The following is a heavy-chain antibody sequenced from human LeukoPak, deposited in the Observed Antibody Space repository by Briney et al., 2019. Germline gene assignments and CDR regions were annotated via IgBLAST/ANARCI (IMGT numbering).Heavy chain of an antibody. CDR1: GSTFSSYE. D-gene: IGHD3-10*01. CDR2: ISASGTIT. CDR3: AKDSTLEALNVLLWFGELFY. Sequence: GGSLRLSCAASGSTFSSYEMNWVRQAPGKGLEWISYISASGTITHYADSVEGRFTISRDNSKNTLYLQMNSLRAEDTAVYYCAKDSTLEALNVLLWFGELFYWGQGTLVTVSS. V-gene: IGHV3-48*03. J-gene: IGHJ4*02.